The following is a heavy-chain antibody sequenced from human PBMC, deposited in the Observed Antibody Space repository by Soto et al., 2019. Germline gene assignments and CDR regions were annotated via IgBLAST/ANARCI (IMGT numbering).Heavy chain of an antibody. J-gene: IGHJ4*02. V-gene: IGHV3-30*18. CDR2: ILHDGSYK. CDR3: AKGDYNNFLDY. CDR1: VFTFSAYG. Sequence: GGSLRLSCAASVFTFSAYGMHWVRQAPGKGLEWVAVILHDGSYKYYGDSVKGRFTISRDNSKNTLYLQMNSVRGDDTAVYYCAKGDYNNFLDYWGQGTLVTVSS. D-gene: IGHD4-4*01.